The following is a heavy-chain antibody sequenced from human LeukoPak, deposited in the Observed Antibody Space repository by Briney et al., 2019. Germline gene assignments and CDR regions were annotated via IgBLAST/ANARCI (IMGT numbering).Heavy chain of an antibody. V-gene: IGHV3-20*04. CDR3: ARAPITSPFYFDH. CDR1: GFGFGDHG. Sequence: PGGSLRLSCSASGFGFGDHGMSWVRHVPGKGLERVSGINWSGGSTGYADPVRGRFTISRDNAKNSLYLQMDSLTAEDTALYYCARAPITSPFYFDHWGQGTLVTVSS. CDR2: INWSGGST. J-gene: IGHJ4*02. D-gene: IGHD2-2*01.